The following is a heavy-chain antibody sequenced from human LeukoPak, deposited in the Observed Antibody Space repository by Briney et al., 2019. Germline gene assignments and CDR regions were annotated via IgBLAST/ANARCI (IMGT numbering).Heavy chain of an antibody. CDR2: IYHSGST. CDR3: ARMLGYNYFDY. CDR1: GYSISSGYY. V-gene: IGHV4-38-2*01. J-gene: IGHJ4*02. D-gene: IGHD5-24*01. Sequence: PSETLSLTCAVSGYSISSGYYWGWIRQPPGKGLEWIGSIYHSGSTYYNPSLKSRVTISVDTSKNQLSLKLSSVTAADTAVYYCARMLGYNYFDYWGQGTLVTVSS.